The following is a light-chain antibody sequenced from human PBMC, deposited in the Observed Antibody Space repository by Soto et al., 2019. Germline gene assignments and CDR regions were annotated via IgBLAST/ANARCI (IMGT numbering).Light chain of an antibody. CDR1: QDITNY. Sequence: DIQMTQSPSSLSASVGDRVTITCRASQDITNYLAWFQQKPGKAPKSLIYTASSLQSGVPSKFSGSGSATNFPLTISILPTDDFATYYCQQYHSYPLTFGQGKRLEIK. V-gene: IGKV1-16*02. CDR3: QQYHSYPLT. CDR2: TAS. J-gene: IGKJ5*01.